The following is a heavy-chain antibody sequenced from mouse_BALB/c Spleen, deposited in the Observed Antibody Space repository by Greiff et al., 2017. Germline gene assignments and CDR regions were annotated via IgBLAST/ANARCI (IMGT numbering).Heavy chain of an antibody. Sequence: VQLQQSGAELVRPGASVKLSCKASGFNFKDYYMHWVKQRPEQGLEWIGWIDPENGNTKYDPKFQGKASITADTSSNTAYLQLSSLTSEDTAVYYCARATANAMDYWGQGTSVTVSS. D-gene: IGHD1-2*01. CDR1: GFNFKDYY. CDR2: IDPENGNT. J-gene: IGHJ4*01. V-gene: IGHV14-1*02. CDR3: ARATANAMDY.